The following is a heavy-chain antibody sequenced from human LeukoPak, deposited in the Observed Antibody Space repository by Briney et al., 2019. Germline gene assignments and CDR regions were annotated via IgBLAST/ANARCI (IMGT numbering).Heavy chain of an antibody. V-gene: IGHV4-39*07. Sequence: PSETLSLTCTVSGGSISSSSYYWGWIRQPPGKGLEWIGSIYYSGSTYYNPSLKSRVTISVDTSKNQFSLKLSSVTAADTAVYYCARGGRGYSFIRYYYYYMDVWGKGTTVTVSS. D-gene: IGHD5-12*01. J-gene: IGHJ6*03. CDR2: IYYSGST. CDR3: ARGGRGYSFIRYYYYYMDV. CDR1: GGSISSSSYY.